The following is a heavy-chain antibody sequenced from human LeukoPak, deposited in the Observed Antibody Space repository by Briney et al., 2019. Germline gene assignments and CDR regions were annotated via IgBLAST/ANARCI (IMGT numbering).Heavy chain of an antibody. CDR3: ARLDELGQMSYGMDV. CDR2: IYYSGST. J-gene: IGHJ6*02. V-gene: IGHV4-4*02. Sequence: SETLSLTCAVSGGSISSSNWWSWVRQPPGKGLEWIGYIYYSGSTYYNPSLKSRVTISVDTSKNQFSLKLSSVTAADTAVYYCARLDELGQMSYGMDVWGQGTTVTVSS. CDR1: GGSISSSNW. D-gene: IGHD1-7*01.